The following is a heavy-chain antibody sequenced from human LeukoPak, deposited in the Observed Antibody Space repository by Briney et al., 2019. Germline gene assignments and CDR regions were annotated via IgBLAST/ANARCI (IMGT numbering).Heavy chain of an antibody. CDR2: ISGGGVTT. D-gene: IGHD5-24*01. CDR3: ARAPPTS. V-gene: IGHV3-23*01. CDR1: GFTSIAYA. Sequence: GGSLRLSCVGSGFTSIAYALTWARQAPGKGLEWVSGISGGGVTTYYADSVKGRFTISRDNSKNTLYLQMNSLRAEDTAVYYCARAPPTSWGQGTLVTVSS. J-gene: IGHJ4*02.